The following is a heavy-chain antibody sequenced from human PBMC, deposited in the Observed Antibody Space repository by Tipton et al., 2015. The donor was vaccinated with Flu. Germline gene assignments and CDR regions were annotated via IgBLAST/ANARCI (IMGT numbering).Heavy chain of an antibody. CDR2: LDYSGDT. CDR1: GASFTTRTYH. Sequence: TLSLTCTVSGASFTTRTYHWVWIRQPPGKGLEWIGSLDYSGDTYYNPSLKSRVIISGDTSNNQLSLKLTSVTAADTAVYYCARQGLAVRDSGGYYGFDPWGQGTLVTVSS. D-gene: IGHD3-10*01. V-gene: IGHV4-39*01. J-gene: IGHJ5*02. CDR3: ARQGLAVRDSGGYYGFDP.